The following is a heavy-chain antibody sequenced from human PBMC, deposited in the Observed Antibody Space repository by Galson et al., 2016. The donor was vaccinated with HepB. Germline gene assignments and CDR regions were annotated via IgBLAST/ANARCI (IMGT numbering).Heavy chain of an antibody. CDR1: GYSFTTYW. CDR2: IDASDSYT. D-gene: IGHD2-15*01. CDR3: ARDYCTGGSCYNYNYGLDV. Sequence: QSGAEVKKPGESLRISCKGSGYSFTTYWITWVRQMPGKGLEWMGRIDASDSYTKYNPSFQGHVTLSADRSTDTAYLQWSSLKASDTAIYYCARDYCTGGSCYNYNYGLDVWGQGTTVTVSS. J-gene: IGHJ6*02. V-gene: IGHV5-10-1*01.